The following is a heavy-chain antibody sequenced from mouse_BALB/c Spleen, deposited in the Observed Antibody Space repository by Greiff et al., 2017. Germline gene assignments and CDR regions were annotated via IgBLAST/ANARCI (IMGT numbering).Heavy chain of an antibody. Sequence: DVMLVESGGGLVKPGGSLKLSCAASGFTFSSYAMSWVRQTPEKRLEWVASISSGGSTYYPDSVKGRFTISRDNARNILYLQMSSLRSEDTAMYYCARGRDDYPWFAYWGQGTLVTVSA. CDR2: ISSGGST. J-gene: IGHJ3*01. D-gene: IGHD2-4*01. CDR3: ARGRDDYPWFAY. CDR1: GFTFSSYA. V-gene: IGHV5-6-5*01.